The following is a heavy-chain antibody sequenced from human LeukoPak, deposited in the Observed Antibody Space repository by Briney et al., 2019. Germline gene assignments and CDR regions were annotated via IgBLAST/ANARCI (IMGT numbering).Heavy chain of an antibody. Sequence: QPGGSRRLSCVASGITFRSSSMYWVRQAPGKGLEWLAFIRFDGSTKYYADSVKGRFTVSRDNSKSTLYLQMNSLRAEDTAVYYCAQPDFWGQGTLVTVSS. J-gene: IGHJ4*02. CDR1: GITFRSSS. CDR3: AQPDF. V-gene: IGHV3-30*02. CDR2: IRFDGSTK.